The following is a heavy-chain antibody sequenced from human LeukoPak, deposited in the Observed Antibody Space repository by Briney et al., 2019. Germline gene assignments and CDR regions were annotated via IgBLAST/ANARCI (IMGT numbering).Heavy chain of an antibody. CDR3: ARVDYYDSSGYYWYFDL. J-gene: IGHJ2*01. Sequence: SQTLSLTCTVSGDSISIGSYYWSWIRQPAGKGLEWIGRIYTSGSTNYNPSLKSRVTISVDTSKNQFSLKLSSVTAADTAVYYCARVDYYDSSGYYWYFDLWGRGTLDTVSS. CDR1: GDSISIGSYY. CDR2: IYTSGST. V-gene: IGHV4-61*02. D-gene: IGHD3-22*01.